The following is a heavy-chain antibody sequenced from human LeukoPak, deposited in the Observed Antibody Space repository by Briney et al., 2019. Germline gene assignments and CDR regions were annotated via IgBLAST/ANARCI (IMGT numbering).Heavy chain of an antibody. Sequence: GGSLRLSCAASGFTFSNAWMSWVRQAPGKGLEWVGSIKSKTDGRTTDYAATVKGRFTRARDDTKNPLYLQMNSLKTEYTAVYYCTEGSEGYYNYYYYGMDVWGKGTTVTVSS. D-gene: IGHD3-22*01. V-gene: IGHV3-15*01. CDR3: TEGSEGYYNYYYYGMDV. J-gene: IGHJ6*04. CDR1: GFTFSNAW. CDR2: IKSKTDGRTT.